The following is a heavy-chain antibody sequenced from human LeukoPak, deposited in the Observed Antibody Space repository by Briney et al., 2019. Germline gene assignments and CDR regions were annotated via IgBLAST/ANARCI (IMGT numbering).Heavy chain of an antibody. CDR2: IYYSGST. J-gene: IGHJ3*02. Sequence: SSETRSLTCTVSGGSISSYYWSWIRQPPGKGLEWIGYIYYSGSTNYNPSLKSRVTISVDTSKNQFSLKLSSVTAADTAVYYCATTGYSYAPDAFDIWGQGTMVTVSS. CDR1: GGSISSYY. CDR3: ATTGYSYAPDAFDI. V-gene: IGHV4-59*01. D-gene: IGHD5-18*01.